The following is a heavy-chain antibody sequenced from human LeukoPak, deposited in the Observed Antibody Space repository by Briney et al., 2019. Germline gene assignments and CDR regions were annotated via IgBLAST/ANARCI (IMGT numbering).Heavy chain of an antibody. D-gene: IGHD3-10*01. CDR1: GFTFSSYG. CDR2: IWYDGSNM. J-gene: IGHJ4*02. V-gene: IGHV3-33*01. CDR3: ARAGHGSIIYFDY. Sequence: GRSLRLSCAASGFTFSSYGMHWVRQAPGKGLEWVAVIWYDGSNMYYADSVKGRFTISRDNSKKTLYLQMNSLRAEDTAVYFCARAGHGSIIYFDYWGQGTLVTVSS.